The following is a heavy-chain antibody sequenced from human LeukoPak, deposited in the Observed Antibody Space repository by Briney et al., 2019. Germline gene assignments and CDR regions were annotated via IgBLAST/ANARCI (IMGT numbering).Heavy chain of an antibody. J-gene: IGHJ4*02. V-gene: IGHV3-48*04. CDR1: GFTFNNYN. CDR2: ISSSGSTI. CDR3: ARLWFGEPENY. Sequence: GGSLRLSCAASGFTFNNYNMNWVRQAPGKGLEWVSYISSSGSTIYYADSVKGRFTISRDNDKNSLYLQMNSLRAEDTAVYYCARLWFGEPENYWGQGTLVTVSS. D-gene: IGHD3-10*01.